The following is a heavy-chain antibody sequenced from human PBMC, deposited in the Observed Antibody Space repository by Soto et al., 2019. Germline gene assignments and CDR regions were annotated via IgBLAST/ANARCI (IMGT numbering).Heavy chain of an antibody. CDR3: AKSSDFWSGYPY. CDR2: ISGSGGST. Sequence: SGGSLRLSCAASGFTFSNYAMNWVRQAPGKGLEWVSAISGSGGSTYYADSVKGRFTISRDNSKNTLYLQMNSLRAEDTAVYYCAKSSDFWSGYPYWGQGTLVTVSS. CDR1: GFTFSNYA. V-gene: IGHV3-23*01. J-gene: IGHJ4*02. D-gene: IGHD3-3*01.